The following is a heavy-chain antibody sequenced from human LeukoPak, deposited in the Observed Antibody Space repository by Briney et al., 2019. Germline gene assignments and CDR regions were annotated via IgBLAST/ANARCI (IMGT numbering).Heavy chain of an antibody. CDR1: GYSLSSGLY. V-gene: IGHV4-38-2*01. D-gene: IGHD3-16*01. J-gene: IGHJ4*02. CDR2: VFHSGRT. CDR3: ARQVSFGTYYFDS. Sequence: SETLSLTCAVSGYSLSSGLYWAWIRQPPGKGLEWFGSVFHSGRTSYNSSLKSRVTISADTSKNQFSLRLRSVTAADTAVYYCARQVSFGTYYFDSWGQGTLFTVSS.